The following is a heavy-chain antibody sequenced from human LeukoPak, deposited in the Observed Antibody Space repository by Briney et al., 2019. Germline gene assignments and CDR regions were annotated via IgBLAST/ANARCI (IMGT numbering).Heavy chain of an antibody. Sequence: SETLSFTCTVSGGSISSYYWSWIRQPPGKGLEWIGYIYTSGSTNYNPSLKSRVTISVDTSKNQFSLKLSSVTAADTAVYYCARRAIYYYYMDVWGKGTTVTVSS. CDR1: GGSISSYY. CDR2: IYTSGST. J-gene: IGHJ6*03. CDR3: ARRAIYYYYMDV. V-gene: IGHV4-4*09.